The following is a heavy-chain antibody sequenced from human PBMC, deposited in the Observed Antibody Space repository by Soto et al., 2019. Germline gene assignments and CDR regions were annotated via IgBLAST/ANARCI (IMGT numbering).Heavy chain of an antibody. CDR1: GFTFSSYT. J-gene: IGHJ5*02. Sequence: QVQLVESGGGVVQPGRSLRLSCAASGFTFSSYTMHWVRQAPGRGLEWVAVISYDGYNSYYTDSVKGRFTISRDNSKKALNLQWTSLGTEVRAVYYCAGDSGRPWGDRFWAFTCFDPWAREPWSPSPQ. V-gene: IGHV3-30-3*01. D-gene: IGHD2-21*02. CDR2: ISYDGYNS. CDR3: AGDSGRPWGDRFWAFTCFDP.